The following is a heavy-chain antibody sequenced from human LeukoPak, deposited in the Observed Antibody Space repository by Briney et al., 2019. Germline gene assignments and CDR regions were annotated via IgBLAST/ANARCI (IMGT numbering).Heavy chain of an antibody. V-gene: IGHV4-39*07. D-gene: IGHD4-11*01. CDR3: AREVADDYSDY. Sequence: SETLSLTCTVFGDSISRSSYYWGWIRQPPGKGLAWIGSIYYSGTTYYNSSLKSRVTISVDTSKNQFSLNLIPVTAADTAVYYCAREVADDYSDYWGQGTLVTVSS. CDR1: GDSISRSSYY. J-gene: IGHJ4*02. CDR2: IYYSGTT.